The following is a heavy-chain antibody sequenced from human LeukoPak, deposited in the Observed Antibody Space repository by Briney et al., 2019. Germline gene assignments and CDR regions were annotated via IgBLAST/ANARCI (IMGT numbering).Heavy chain of an antibody. J-gene: IGHJ4*02. CDR3: ARSAVGYFDY. D-gene: IGHD4-23*01. Sequence: SETLSLTCAIHGGSLTDYFWTWIRQPPGKGLERIGEINHSGVTHYSPSVRGRVTMSIDTSKNQFSLTLTSVTAADTAVYYCARSAVGYFDYWGQGTLVTVSS. CDR1: GGSLTDYF. V-gene: IGHV4-34*01. CDR2: INHSGVT.